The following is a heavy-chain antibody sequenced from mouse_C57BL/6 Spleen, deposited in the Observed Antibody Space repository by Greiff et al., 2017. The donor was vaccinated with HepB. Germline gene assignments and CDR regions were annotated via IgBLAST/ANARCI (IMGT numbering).Heavy chain of an antibody. J-gene: IGHJ2*01. CDR2: IDPETGGT. Sequence: QVQLQQSGAELVRPGASVTLSCKASGYTFTDYEMHWVKQTPVHGLEWIGAIDPETGGTAYNQKFKGKAILTADKSSSTAYMELRSLTSEDSAVYYCTRREDSILDYWGQGTTLTVSS. D-gene: IGHD2-10*02. CDR3: TRREDSILDY. CDR1: GYTFTDYE. V-gene: IGHV1-15*01.